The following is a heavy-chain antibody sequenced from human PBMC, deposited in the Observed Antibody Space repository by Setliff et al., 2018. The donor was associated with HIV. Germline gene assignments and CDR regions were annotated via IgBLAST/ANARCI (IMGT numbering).Heavy chain of an antibody. V-gene: IGHV4-39*01. D-gene: IGHD1-1*01. CDR3: ARLRGLNLEPFDY. J-gene: IGHJ4*02. Sequence: PSETLSLTCAVSGASITTNSYYWGWIRQTPEKGLEWIGDFYYSGTTYYNPSLKSRLTISVDTSTNKFSLKLSSVTAADTAVYYCARLRGLNLEPFDYWGQGTLVTVSS. CDR1: GASITTNSYY. CDR2: FYYSGTT.